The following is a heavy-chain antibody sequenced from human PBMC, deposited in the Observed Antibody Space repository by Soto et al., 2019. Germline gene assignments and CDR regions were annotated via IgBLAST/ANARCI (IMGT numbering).Heavy chain of an antibody. CDR2: IYSGGST. CDR1: GFTVSSNY. CDR3: ARDLTRCSGGSCYSLSDAFDI. D-gene: IGHD2-15*01. V-gene: IGHV3-53*04. J-gene: IGHJ3*02. Sequence: EVQLGESGGGLVQPGGSLRLSCAASGFTVSSNYMSWVRQAPGKGLEWVSVIYSGGSTYYADSVKGRFTISRHNSKNTLYRQMNSLRAEDTAVYYCARDLTRCSGGSCYSLSDAFDIWGQGTMVTVSS.